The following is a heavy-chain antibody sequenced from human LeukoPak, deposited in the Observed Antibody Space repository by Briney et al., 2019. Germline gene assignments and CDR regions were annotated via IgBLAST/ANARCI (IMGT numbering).Heavy chain of an antibody. J-gene: IGHJ5*02. V-gene: IGHV3-30*14. CDR2: ISYDGSNK. Sequence: GGSLRLSCAASGFTFSSYAMHWVRQAPGKGLEWVAVISYDGSNKYYADSVKGRFTISRDNSKNTLYLQMNSLRAEDTAVYYCARGPEGGMVRGVTSPAIFDPWGQGTLVTVSS. CDR1: GFTFSSYA. D-gene: IGHD3-10*01. CDR3: ARGPEGGMVRGVTSPAIFDP.